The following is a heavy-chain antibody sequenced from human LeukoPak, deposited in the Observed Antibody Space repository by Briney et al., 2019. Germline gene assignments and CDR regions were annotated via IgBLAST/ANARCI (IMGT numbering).Heavy chain of an antibody. Sequence: PGGSLRLSCAASGFTFSGHWMSWVRQATGKGLEWVANINQGGSDKYYVDSVKGRFTISRDNANNLLYLQMNSLRGGDTAVYYCTRDRSRAEDDWGQGTLVTVSS. CDR1: GFTFSGHW. CDR3: TRDRSRAEDD. J-gene: IGHJ4*02. CDR2: INQGGSDK. V-gene: IGHV3-7*01. D-gene: IGHD1-14*01.